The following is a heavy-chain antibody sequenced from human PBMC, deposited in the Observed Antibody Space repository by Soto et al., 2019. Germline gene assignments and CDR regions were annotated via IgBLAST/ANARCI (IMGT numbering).Heavy chain of an antibody. CDR2: ILYDGSNK. J-gene: IGHJ1*01. V-gene: IGHV3-30-3*01. CDR3: ASASQRWQFNKGFFQN. Sequence: QVQVVESGGGVVQPGRSLRLSCAASGFTFSSYAMHWVRQAPGKGLEWVALILYDGSNKFHADSVKGRFTISRDNSKNSLYLQMNSLRTEDTAMYYCASASQRWQFNKGFFQNWGQGTLVTVSS. CDR1: GFTFSSYA.